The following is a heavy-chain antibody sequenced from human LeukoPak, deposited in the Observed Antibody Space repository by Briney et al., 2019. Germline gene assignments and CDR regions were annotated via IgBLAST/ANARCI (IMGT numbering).Heavy chain of an antibody. CDR1: GGTFSNYA. Sequence: SVNVSFKASGGTFSNYAISWVRQAPGQGLEWMGEIIPTFGTTNYAQKFQGRVTITADDSTSTAYMELSSLRSEDAAVYYCARVAAVSGNTGYFDYWGQGTLVTVSS. CDR2: IIPTFGTT. J-gene: IGHJ4*02. CDR3: ARVAAVSGNTGYFDY. D-gene: IGHD6-19*01. V-gene: IGHV1-69*13.